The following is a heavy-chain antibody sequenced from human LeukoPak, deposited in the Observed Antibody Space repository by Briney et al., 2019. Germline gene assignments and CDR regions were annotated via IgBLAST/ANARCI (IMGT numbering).Heavy chain of an antibody. CDR1: GGTFSSYA. J-gene: IGHJ6*02. D-gene: IGHD3-16*01. CDR3: ARASPGGEVLDV. CDR2: IIPILGIA. Sequence: GASVKVSCTASGGTFSSYAISWVRQAPGQGLEWMGRIIPILGIANYAQKFQGRVTITADKSTSTAYMELSSLRSEDTAVYYCARASPGGEVLDVWGQGTTVTVSS. V-gene: IGHV1-69*04.